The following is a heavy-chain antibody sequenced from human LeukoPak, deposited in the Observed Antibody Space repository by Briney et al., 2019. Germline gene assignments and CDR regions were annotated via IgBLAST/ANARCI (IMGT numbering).Heavy chain of an antibody. CDR3: ARDKDIVLMVYASGGFDP. CDR1: GYTFTGYY. D-gene: IGHD2-8*01. J-gene: IGHJ5*02. CDR2: INPNSGGT. V-gene: IGHV1-2*06. Sequence: ASVKVSCKASGYTFTGYYMHWVRQAPGQGLEWMGRINPNSGGTNYAQKFQGRVTMTRDTSISTAYMELSRLRSDDTAVYYCARDKDIVLMVYASGGFDPWGQGTLVTVPS.